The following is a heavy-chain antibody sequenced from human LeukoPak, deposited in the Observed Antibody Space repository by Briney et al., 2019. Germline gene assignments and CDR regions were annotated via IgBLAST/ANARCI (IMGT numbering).Heavy chain of an antibody. D-gene: IGHD3-10*01. CDR1: GDSITSGTYY. CDR2: IYTSGST. Sequence: PSETLSLTCTVSGDSITSGTYYWTWIRQPAGKGLEWIGRIYTSGSTNYNPSLKSRVTISLDTSKNQFSLKLSSVTAADTAVYYCARQGRFTMVREVINLYYYMDVWGKGTTVTISS. CDR3: ARQGRFTMVREVINLYYYMDV. V-gene: IGHV4-61*02. J-gene: IGHJ6*03.